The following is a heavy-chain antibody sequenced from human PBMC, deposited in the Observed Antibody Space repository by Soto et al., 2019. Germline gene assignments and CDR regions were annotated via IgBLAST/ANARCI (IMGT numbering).Heavy chain of an antibody. CDR2: IIPIFGTA. CDR1: GGTFSSYA. V-gene: IGHV1-69*13. CDR3: ASEGVLDYDSSGYYHPGAFDI. Sequence: GASVKVSCKASGGTFSSYAISWVRQAPGQGLEWMGGIIPIFGTANYAQKFQGRVTITADESTSTAYMELSSLRSEDTAVYYCASEGVLDYDSSGYYHPGAFDIWGQGTMVT. J-gene: IGHJ3*02. D-gene: IGHD3-22*01.